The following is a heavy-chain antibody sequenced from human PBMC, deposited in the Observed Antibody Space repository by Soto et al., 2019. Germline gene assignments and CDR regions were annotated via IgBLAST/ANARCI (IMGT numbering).Heavy chain of an antibody. Sequence: PSETLSLTCTVYGGPIRSYYWSWIRQPPGKGLEWIGKIYYSGNTSYNPSLKSRVTISVDTSKKQFSLNLTSVTAADTAVYYCARVAYNWNGGGYYGLDVWGQGTTVTVSS. CDR3: ARVAYNWNGGGYYGLDV. J-gene: IGHJ6*02. D-gene: IGHD1-1*01. V-gene: IGHV4-59*01. CDR1: GGPIRSYY. CDR2: IYYSGNT.